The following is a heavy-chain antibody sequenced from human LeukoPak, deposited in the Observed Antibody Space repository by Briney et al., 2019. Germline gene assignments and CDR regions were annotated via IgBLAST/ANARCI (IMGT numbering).Heavy chain of an antibody. CDR2: IYYSGST. CDR1: GGSISSSSYY. J-gene: IGHJ5*02. D-gene: IGHD2-2*01. CDR3: ARRGYCSSTSCYEYWFDP. Sequence: SETLSLTCTVSGGSISSSSYYWGWIRQPPGKGLEWIGIIYYSGSTYYNPSLKSRLTISVDTSKNQFSLKLSSVTATDTAVYYCARRGYCSSTSCYEYWFDPWGPGTLVTVSS. V-gene: IGHV4-39*01.